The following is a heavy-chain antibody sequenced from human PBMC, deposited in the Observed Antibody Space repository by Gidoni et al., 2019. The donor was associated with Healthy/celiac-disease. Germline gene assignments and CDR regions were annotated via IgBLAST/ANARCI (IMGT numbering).Heavy chain of an antibody. CDR1: GYTFTSYD. CDR2: MNPNSGNT. Sequence: QVQLVQSGAEVKKTGASVKVSCKASGYTFTSYDTNWVRQSTGQGLEWMGWMNPNSGNTGYAQKFQGRVTMTRNTSISTAYMELSSLRSEDTAVYYCARVYPYTYSSSFSFDYWGQGTLVTVSS. D-gene: IGHD6-6*01. J-gene: IGHJ4*02. V-gene: IGHV1-8*02. CDR3: ARVYPYTYSSSFSFDY.